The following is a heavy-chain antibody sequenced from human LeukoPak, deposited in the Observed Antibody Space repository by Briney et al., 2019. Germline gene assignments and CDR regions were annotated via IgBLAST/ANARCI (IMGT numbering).Heavy chain of an antibody. D-gene: IGHD6-19*01. CDR2: TYYRSKWYN. CDR1: GDSVSSNSAA. J-gene: IGHJ4*02. CDR3: AREVAGTLAFDY. V-gene: IGHV6-1*01. Sequence: SQTLSLTCAISGDSVSSNSAAWNWIRQSPSRGREWLGRTYYRSKWYNDYTMYAVSVKSRITINPDTSKNQVSLQLNSVTPEDTAVYYCAREVAGTLAFDYWGQGILVTVSS.